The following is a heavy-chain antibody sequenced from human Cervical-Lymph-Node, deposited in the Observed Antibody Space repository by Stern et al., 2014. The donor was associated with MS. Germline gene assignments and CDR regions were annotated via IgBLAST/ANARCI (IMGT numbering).Heavy chain of an antibody. CDR1: GDAMSSRSYY. Sequence: QLQLQESGPGLVRPSETLSLTCAVSGDAMSSRSYYWTWIRQHPEKGLEWIGYIYYGGRPSYNPALRGRPTIAVDTSQNQFFLRLTSVTAADTAVYYCAREMYSSSYYGLDVWGQGATVTVSS. CDR2: IYYGGRP. D-gene: IGHD6-6*01. V-gene: IGHV4-31*02. CDR3: AREMYSSSYYGLDV. J-gene: IGHJ6*02.